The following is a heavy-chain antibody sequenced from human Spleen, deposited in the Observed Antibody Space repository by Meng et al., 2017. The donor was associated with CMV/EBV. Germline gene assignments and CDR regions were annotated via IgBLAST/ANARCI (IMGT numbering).Heavy chain of an antibody. V-gene: IGHV3-21*01. D-gene: IGHD2-8*01. CDR1: GFTFSSYS. Sequence: GESLKISCAASGFTFSSYSMNWVRQAPGKGLEWVSSISSSSSYIYYADSLKGRFIISRDDAENSLFLQMNSLRAEDTAVYYCAREGRYCTNGVCYFWFDPWGQGTLVTVSS. CDR3: AREGRYCTNGVCYFWFDP. CDR2: ISSSSSYI. J-gene: IGHJ5*02.